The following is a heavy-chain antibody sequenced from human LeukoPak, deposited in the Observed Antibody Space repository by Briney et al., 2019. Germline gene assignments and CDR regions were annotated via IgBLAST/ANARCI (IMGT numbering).Heavy chain of an antibody. D-gene: IGHD2-15*01. CDR2: IYPGDSDT. Sequence: GESLKISFKGSGYSFTNYWIGWVRPMPGKGLEWMGIIYPGDSDTRYSPSFQGQVTISADKSISTAYLQWSSLKASDTAMYYCARSPLGYCSGNSCSYFEYWGQGTLVTVSS. CDR1: GYSFTNYW. CDR3: ARSPLGYCSGNSCSYFEY. J-gene: IGHJ4*02. V-gene: IGHV5-51*01.